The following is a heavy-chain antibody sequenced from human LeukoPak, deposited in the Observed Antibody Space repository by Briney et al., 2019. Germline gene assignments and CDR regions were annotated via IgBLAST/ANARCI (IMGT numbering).Heavy chain of an antibody. CDR1: GFTFSSYG. CDR3: ARDRFRLNLIAAPDY. D-gene: IGHD6-6*01. V-gene: IGHV3-33*01. J-gene: IGHJ4*02. CDR2: IWYDGSNK. Sequence: GRSLRPSCAASGFTFSSYGMHWVRQAPGKGLEWVAVIWYDGSNKYYADSVKGRFTISRDNSKNTLYLQMNSLRAEDTAVYYCARDRFRLNLIAAPDYWGQGTLVTVSS.